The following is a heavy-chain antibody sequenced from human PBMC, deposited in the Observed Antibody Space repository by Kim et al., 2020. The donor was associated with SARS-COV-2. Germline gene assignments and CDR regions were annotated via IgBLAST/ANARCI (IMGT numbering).Heavy chain of an antibody. D-gene: IGHD3-10*01. J-gene: IGHJ3*02. CDR2: SSSSRSYI. CDR1: GFTFSSYS. Sequence: GGSLRLSCAASGFTFSSYSMNWVRQAPGKGLEWVSSSSSSRSYIYYADSVKGRFTISRDNAKKSLYLKMNSLRAEDKAVYYFARDHIEYYYGTGSYYNPGAFDIWGQGKMVTVSS. V-gene: IGHV3-21*01. CDR3: ARDHIEYYYGTGSYYNPGAFDI.